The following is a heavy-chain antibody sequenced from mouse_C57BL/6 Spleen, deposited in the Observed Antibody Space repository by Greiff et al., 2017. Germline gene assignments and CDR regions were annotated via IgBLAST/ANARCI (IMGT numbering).Heavy chain of an antibody. CDR1: GFTFSSYA. CDR2: ISDGGSYT. V-gene: IGHV5-4*01. CDR3: ARERGDGYAMDY. J-gene: IGHJ4*01. Sequence: EVHLVESGGGLVKPGGSLKLSCAASGFTFSSYAMSWVRQTPEKRLEWVATISDGGSYTYYPDNVKGRFTISRDNAKNNLYLQMSHLKSEDTAMYYCARERGDGYAMDYWGQGTSVTVSS.